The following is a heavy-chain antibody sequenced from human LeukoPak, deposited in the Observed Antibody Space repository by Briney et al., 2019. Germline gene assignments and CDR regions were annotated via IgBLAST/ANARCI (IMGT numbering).Heavy chain of an antibody. CDR3: AKDQGQGHSSSWSPTGGAQIDY. V-gene: IGHV3-21*04. CDR2: ITSSGRYI. J-gene: IGHJ4*02. D-gene: IGHD6-13*01. CDR1: GFTFSSYS. Sequence: GGSLRLSCAASGFTFSSYSMNWVRQAPGKGLEWVSSITSSGRYIYYADSVKGRFTISRDNSENSLYLQMNSLRAEDTAVYYCAKDQGQGHSSSWSPTGGAQIDYWGQGTLVTVSS.